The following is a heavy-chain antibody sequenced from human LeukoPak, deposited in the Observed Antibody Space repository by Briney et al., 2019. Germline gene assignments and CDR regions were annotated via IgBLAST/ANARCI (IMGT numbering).Heavy chain of an antibody. J-gene: IGHJ6*03. V-gene: IGHV3-7*01. CDR2: MKEDGSEK. D-gene: IGHD6-13*01. Sequence: GGSLRLSCAASGFTFSNYWMTWVRQAPGKGLEWVANMKEDGSEKYYVDSVKGRFSISRDNAKNSLYLQMNSLRAEDTAVYYCAKDRIAAAGRYYYYYYYMDVWGKGTTVTVSS. CDR3: AKDRIAAAGRYYYYYYYMDV. CDR1: GFTFSNYW.